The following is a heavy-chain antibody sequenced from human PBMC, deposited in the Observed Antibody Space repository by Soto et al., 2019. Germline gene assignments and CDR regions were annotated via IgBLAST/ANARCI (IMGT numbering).Heavy chain of an antibody. Sequence: GASVKVSCKASGGTFSSYAISWVRQAPGQGLEWVGWIDPRSGGTVYEQKFQGRVTMTRDTSISTVYMDLSGLTSDDTALYYCATDDYGIFPYWGQGSLVTVS. CDR1: GGTFSSYA. J-gene: IGHJ4*02. V-gene: IGHV1-2*02. CDR3: ATDDYGIFPY. D-gene: IGHD3-10*01. CDR2: IDPRSGGT.